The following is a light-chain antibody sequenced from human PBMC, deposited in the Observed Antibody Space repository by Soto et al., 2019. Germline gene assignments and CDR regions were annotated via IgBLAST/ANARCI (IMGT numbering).Light chain of an antibody. J-gene: IGKJ1*01. Sequence: ETVMTQSPNTLYVSPWERATLSCGASQSVSRYLAWYQQKPGQAPRLLIYGASNRATGIPDRFSGSGSGTDFTLTISRLEPEDFAVYYCQQYGSSGTFGQGTKV. CDR1: QSVSRY. CDR2: GAS. CDR3: QQYGSSGT. V-gene: IGKV3-20*01.